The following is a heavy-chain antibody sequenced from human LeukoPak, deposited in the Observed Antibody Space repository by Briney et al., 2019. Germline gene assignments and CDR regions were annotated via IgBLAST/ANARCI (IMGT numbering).Heavy chain of an antibody. CDR2: IGTAGDT. CDR3: ARADSSSWYGY. D-gene: IGHD6-13*01. J-gene: IGHJ4*02. CDR1: GFTFGSYD. V-gene: IGHV3-13*01. Sequence: GGSLRLSCAASGFTFGSYDMHWVRQATGKGLEWVSAIGTAGDTYYPGSVKGRFTISRENAKNSLYLQMNSLRAGDTAVYYCARADSSSWYGYWGQGTLVTVSS.